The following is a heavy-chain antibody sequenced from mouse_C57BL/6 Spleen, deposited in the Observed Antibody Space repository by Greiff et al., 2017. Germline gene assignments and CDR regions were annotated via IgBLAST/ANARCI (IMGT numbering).Heavy chain of an antibody. D-gene: IGHD1-1*01. J-gene: IGHJ2*01. Sequence: QVTLKVCGPGILQPSQTLSLTCSFSGFSLSTFGMGVGWIRQPSGKGLEWLAHIWWDDDKYYNPALKSRLTISKDTAKNQVFLKVVNVDTADTATDYCARIAPFLDGSSYDYWGQGTTLTVSS. CDR2: IWWDDDK. V-gene: IGHV8-8*01. CDR3: ARIAPFLDGSSYDY. CDR1: GFSLSTFGMG.